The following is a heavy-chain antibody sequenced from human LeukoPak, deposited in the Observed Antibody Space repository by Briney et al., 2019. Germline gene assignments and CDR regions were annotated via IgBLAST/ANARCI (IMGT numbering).Heavy chain of an antibody. CDR1: GGSFSGYY. CDR3: ARVQADSSSWYPDLYYFDY. V-gene: IGHV4-34*01. Sequence: PSETLSLTCAVYGGSFSGYYWSWIRQPPGKGLEWIGEINHSGSTNYNPSLKSRVTISVDTSKNQFSLKLSSVTAADTAVYYCARVQADSSSWYPDLYYFDYWGQGTLVTVSS. D-gene: IGHD6-13*01. CDR2: INHSGST. J-gene: IGHJ4*02.